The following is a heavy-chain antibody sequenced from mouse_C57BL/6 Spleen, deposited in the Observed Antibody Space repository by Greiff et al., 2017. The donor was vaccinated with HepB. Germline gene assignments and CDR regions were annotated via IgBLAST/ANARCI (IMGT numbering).Heavy chain of an antibody. CDR1: GYTFTSYW. J-gene: IGHJ1*03. V-gene: IGHV1-52*01. Sequence: QVQLQQPGAELVRPGSSVKLSCKASGYTFTSYWMHWVKQRPIQGLEWIGNIDPSDSETHYNQKFKDKATLTVDKSSSTAYMQLSSLTSEDSAVYYCARSITTVIYWYFDVWGTGTTVTVSS. CDR2: IDPSDSET. D-gene: IGHD1-1*01. CDR3: ARSITTVIYWYFDV.